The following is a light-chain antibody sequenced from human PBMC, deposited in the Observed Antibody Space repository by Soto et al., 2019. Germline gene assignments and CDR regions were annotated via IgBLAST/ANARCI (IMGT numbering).Light chain of an antibody. Sequence: EIVLTQSPGTLSFSPGERSTLSFMSSQSITYGYLAWYQHKPGQAPRLLIFGPSSRASGIPDRFSGGGSGTDFSLTISRLEPEDFAVYFCQQYGSSPPTFGQGTKVDIK. CDR2: GPS. J-gene: IGKJ1*01. V-gene: IGKV3-20*01. CDR3: QQYGSSPPT. CDR1: QSITYGY.